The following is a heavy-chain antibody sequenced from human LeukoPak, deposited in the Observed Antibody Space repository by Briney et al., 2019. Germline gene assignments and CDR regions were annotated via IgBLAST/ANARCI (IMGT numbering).Heavy chain of an antibody. V-gene: IGHV4-39*01. D-gene: IGHD3-22*01. CDR1: GDSVSRSTYY. CDR3: ARQGDSNGYSTLDY. CDR2: IYYSETT. J-gene: IGHJ4*02. Sequence: SETLSLTCTVSGDSVSRSTYYWGWIRQPPGKGLEWIGTIYYSETTYYNPSLKSRVTISVDSSKNQFSLKVTSVTATDMAVYYCARQGDSNGYSTLDYWGQGILVTVSS.